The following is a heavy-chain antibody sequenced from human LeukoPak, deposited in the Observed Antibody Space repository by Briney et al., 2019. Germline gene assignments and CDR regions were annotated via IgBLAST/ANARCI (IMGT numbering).Heavy chain of an antibody. V-gene: IGHV4-30-4*08. D-gene: IGHD5-24*01. CDR3: ARGQERWLQLDY. Sequence: SETLSLTCTVSGGSISSSSYYWGWIRQPPGKGLEWIGYIYYSGSTYYNPSLKSRVTISVDTSKNQFSLKLSSVTAADTAVYYCARGQERWLQLDYWGQGTLVTVSS. CDR2: IYYSGST. J-gene: IGHJ4*02. CDR1: GGSISSSSYY.